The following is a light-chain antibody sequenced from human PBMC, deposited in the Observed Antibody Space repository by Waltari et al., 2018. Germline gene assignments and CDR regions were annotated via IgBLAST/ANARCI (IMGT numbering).Light chain of an antibody. CDR2: GAS. V-gene: IGKV3-20*01. CDR1: QSVSNNW. J-gene: IGKJ1*01. CDR3: HQYGSSPRT. Sequence: EIVLTQSPGTLSLSPGESVTLSCRASQSVSNNWLAWYQQQAGQAPRLLIYGASSRATGIPDRFSGSGSATDFTLTISRLEPEDFAVYYCHQYGSSPRTFGQGTKVEVK.